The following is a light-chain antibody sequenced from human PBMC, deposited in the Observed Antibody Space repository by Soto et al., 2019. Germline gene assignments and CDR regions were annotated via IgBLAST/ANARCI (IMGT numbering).Light chain of an antibody. V-gene: IGKV4-1*01. CDR1: QSVLYSSNNKNY. CDR3: QRYYRARWT. Sequence: DIVMTQSPDSLAVSLGERATINCKSSQSVLYSSNNKNYLAWYQQKPGQPPKLLIYWASTRESGVPDRFSGSGSGTDFTLTIGSLQAQDVAVYYCQRYYRARWTFGPGTKWEIK. J-gene: IGKJ1*01. CDR2: WAS.